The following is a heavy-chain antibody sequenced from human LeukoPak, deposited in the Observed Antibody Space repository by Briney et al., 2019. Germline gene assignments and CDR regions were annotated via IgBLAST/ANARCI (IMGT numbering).Heavy chain of an antibody. CDR3: VKGLSSGWLDLFDP. CDR2: ISWNSGSI. CDR1: GFTFDDYA. Sequence: GRSLRLSCAASGFTFDDYAMHWVRQAPVKGLEWVSGISWNSGSIGYADPVKGRFTISRDNAKNSLYLQMNSLRAEDMALYYSVKGLSSGWLDLFDPSGQGTLVTVSS. V-gene: IGHV3-9*03. D-gene: IGHD6-19*01. J-gene: IGHJ5*02.